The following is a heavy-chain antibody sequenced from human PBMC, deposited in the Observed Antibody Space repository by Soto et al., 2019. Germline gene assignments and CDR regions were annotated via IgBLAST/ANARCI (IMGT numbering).Heavy chain of an antibody. CDR2: ISAYNGNT. V-gene: IGHV1-18*01. CDR1: GYTFTSYG. CDR3: ARQSRNYYDFWSGPGMDV. J-gene: IGHJ6*02. D-gene: IGHD3-3*01. Sequence: QVQLVQSGAEVKKPGASVKVSCKASGYTFTSYGISWVRQAPGQGLEWMGWISAYNGNTNYAQKLQGRVTMTTDTSTSTAYMELRSLRSADTAVYYCARQSRNYYDFWSGPGMDVWGQGTTVTVSS.